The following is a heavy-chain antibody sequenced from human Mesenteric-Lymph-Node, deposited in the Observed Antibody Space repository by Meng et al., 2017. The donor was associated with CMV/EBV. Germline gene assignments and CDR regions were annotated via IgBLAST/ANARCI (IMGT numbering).Heavy chain of an antibody. D-gene: IGHD3-9*01. Sequence: VYGGSFSGYYWSWIRQPPGKGLEWIGEINHSGRTNYNPSLKSRVTISVDTSKNQFSLKLSSVTAADTAVYYCARGDILTGSTENFDYWGQGTLVTVSS. CDR3: ARGDILTGSTENFDY. J-gene: IGHJ4*02. CDR1: GGSFSGYY. CDR2: INHSGRT. V-gene: IGHV4-34*01.